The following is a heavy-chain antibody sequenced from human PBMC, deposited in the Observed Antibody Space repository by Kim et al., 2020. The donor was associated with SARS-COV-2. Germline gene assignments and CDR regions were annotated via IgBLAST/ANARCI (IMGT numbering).Heavy chain of an antibody. Sequence: SVKVSCKASGGTFSSYAISWVRQAPGQGLEWMGGIIPIFGTANYAQKFQGRVTITADESTSTAYMELSSLRSEDTAVYYCARVQGVPSGVSLSVVTGDAFDIWGQGTMVTVSS. J-gene: IGHJ3*02. CDR3: ARVQGVPSGVSLSVVTGDAFDI. CDR1: GGTFSSYA. D-gene: IGHD2-15*01. V-gene: IGHV1-69*13. CDR2: IIPIFGTA.